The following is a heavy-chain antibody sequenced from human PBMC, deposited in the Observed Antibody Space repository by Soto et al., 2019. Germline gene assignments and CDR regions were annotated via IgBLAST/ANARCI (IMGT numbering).Heavy chain of an antibody. CDR3: ARPSYIDTSGFSHWFFNL. Sequence: TLSLTCTLCGGSINTDGLYWNWIRQHPGRGLEWIWSIHYSGTTWDSPSLKTRLSMSVDTSKNEFSLQLRSVMAADTALCFPARPSYIDTSGFSHWFFNLWQRRTLLTVSS. D-gene: IGHD2-2*01. CDR1: GGSINTDGLY. CDR2: IHYSGTT. V-gene: IGHV4-31*03. J-gene: IGHJ2*01.